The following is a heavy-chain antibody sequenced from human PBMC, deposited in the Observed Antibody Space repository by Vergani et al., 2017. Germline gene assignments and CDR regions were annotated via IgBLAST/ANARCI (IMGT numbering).Heavy chain of an antibody. Sequence: EVQLVESGGGLVKPGGSLRLSCAASGFTFSNAWMSWVRQAPGKGLEWVGRIKSKTDDGTTDYAAPVKGRFTISRDDSKNTLYLQMNSLKTEDTAVYYCTATAGGRYYGMDVWGQGTTVTVSS. CDR2: IKSKTDDGTT. D-gene: IGHD4-11*01. CDR3: TATAGGRYYGMDV. CDR1: GFTFSNAW. V-gene: IGHV3-15*01. J-gene: IGHJ6*02.